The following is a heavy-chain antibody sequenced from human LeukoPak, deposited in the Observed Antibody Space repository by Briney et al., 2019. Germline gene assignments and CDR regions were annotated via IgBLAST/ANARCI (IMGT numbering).Heavy chain of an antibody. CDR1: GGSISSGGYS. D-gene: IGHD2-15*01. CDR3: ARGSERAWSPPDY. J-gene: IGHJ4*02. CDR2: IYQSGST. V-gene: IGHV4-30-2*01. Sequence: PSETLSLTCAVSGGSISSGGYSWSWFRQPPGKGLEWIGYIYQSGSTYYNPSLRSRVTISVDRSKNQFSLKLSSVTAADTAVYYCARGSERAWSPPDYWGQGTLVTVSS.